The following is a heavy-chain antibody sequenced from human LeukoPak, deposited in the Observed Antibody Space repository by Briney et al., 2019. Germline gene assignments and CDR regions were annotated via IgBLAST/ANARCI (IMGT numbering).Heavy chain of an antibody. Sequence: ASVKVSCKASGYTFTGYYMHWVRQAPGQGLEWVGWINPNSGGTNYAQKFQGRVTMTRETSISTAYMELSRLRSDDTAVYYCARASGYGYVSDYWGQGTLVTVSS. V-gene: IGHV1-2*02. CDR1: GYTFTGYY. CDR2: INPNSGGT. D-gene: IGHD5-12*01. CDR3: ARASGYGYVSDY. J-gene: IGHJ4*02.